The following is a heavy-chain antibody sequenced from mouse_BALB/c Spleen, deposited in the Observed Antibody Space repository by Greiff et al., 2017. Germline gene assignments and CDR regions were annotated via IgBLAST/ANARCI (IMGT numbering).Heavy chain of an antibody. CDR2: IDPETGGT. J-gene: IGHJ2*01. D-gene: IGHD2-1*01. CDR3: TRKGIYYGNFDY. CDR1: GYTFTDYE. Sequence: QVQLKESGAELVRPGASVTLSCKASGYTFTDYEMHWVKQTPVHGLEWIGAIDPETGGTAYNQKFKGKATLTADKSSSTAYMELRSLTSEDSAVYYCTRKGIYYGNFDYWGQGTTLTVSS. V-gene: IGHV1-15*01.